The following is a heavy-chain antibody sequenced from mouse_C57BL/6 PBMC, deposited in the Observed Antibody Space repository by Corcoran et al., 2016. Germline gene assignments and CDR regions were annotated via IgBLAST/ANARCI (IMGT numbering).Heavy chain of an antibody. Sequence: EVQLQQSGPELVKPGASVKISCKASGYTFTDYYMNWVKQSHGKSLEWIGDINPNNGGTSYNQKFKGKATLTVDKSSSTAYMELRSLTSEDSAVYYCARQEPPYYTMDYWGQGTSVTVSS. J-gene: IGHJ4*01. V-gene: IGHV1-26*01. CDR1: GYTFTDYY. CDR3: ARQEPPYYTMDY. CDR2: INPNNGGT.